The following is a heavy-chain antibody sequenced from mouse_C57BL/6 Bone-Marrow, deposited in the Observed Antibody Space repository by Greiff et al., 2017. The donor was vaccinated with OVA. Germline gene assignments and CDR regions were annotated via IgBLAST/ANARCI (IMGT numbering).Heavy chain of an antibody. V-gene: IGHV5-17*01. CDR3: ARNYGLYFDY. D-gene: IGHD1-1*01. CDR2: ISSGSSTI. J-gene: IGHJ2*01. CDR1: GFTFSDYG. Sequence: EVKVVESGGGLVKPGGSLKLSCAASGFTFSDYGMHWVRQAPEKGLEWVAYISSGSSTIYYADTVKGRFTISRDNAKNTLFLQMTSLRSEDTAMYYCARNYGLYFDYWGQGTTLTVSS.